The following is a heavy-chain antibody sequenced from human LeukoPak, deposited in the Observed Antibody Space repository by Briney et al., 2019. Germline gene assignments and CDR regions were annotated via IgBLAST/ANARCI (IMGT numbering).Heavy chain of an antibody. V-gene: IGHV3-23*01. CDR1: GFTFSSYA. CDR3: ARDLPQRWLQFDYGMDV. Sequence: GGSLRLSCVGSGFTFSSYAMSWVRQAPGKGLEWVSVISGSGGSTNHADSVKGRFTISRDNSKNTLYLQMNSLRAEDTAVYYCARDLPQRWLQFDYGMDVWGQGTTVTVSS. D-gene: IGHD5-24*01. CDR2: ISGSGGST. J-gene: IGHJ6*02.